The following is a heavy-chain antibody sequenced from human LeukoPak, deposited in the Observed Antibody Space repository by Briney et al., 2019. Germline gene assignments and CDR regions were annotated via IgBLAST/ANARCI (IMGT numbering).Heavy chain of an antibody. CDR2: IYHSGST. CDR3: ARDAVSGYSGYDRASSDY. V-gene: IGHV4-38-2*02. D-gene: IGHD5-12*01. Sequence: SETLSLTCTDSGYSISSGYYWGWIRQPPGKGLEWIGSIYHSGSTYHNPSLKSRVTISVDTSKNQFSLKLSSVTAADTAVYYCARDAVSGYSGYDRASSDYWGQGTLVTVSS. J-gene: IGHJ4*02. CDR1: GYSISSGYY.